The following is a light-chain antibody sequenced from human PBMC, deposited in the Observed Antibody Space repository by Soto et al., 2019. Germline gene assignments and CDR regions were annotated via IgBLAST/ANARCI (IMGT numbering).Light chain of an antibody. Sequence: GDRVTITCRASQSISSWLAWYQQKPGKAPKLLIYDASSLESGVPSRFSGSGSGTEFTLTISSLQPDDFATYYCKQYNSYWTFGQGTKWIS. CDR2: DAS. CDR1: QSISSW. V-gene: IGKV1-5*01. J-gene: IGKJ1*01. CDR3: KQYNSYWT.